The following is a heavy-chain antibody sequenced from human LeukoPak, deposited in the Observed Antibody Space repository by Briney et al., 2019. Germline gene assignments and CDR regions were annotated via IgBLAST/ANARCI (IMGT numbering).Heavy chain of an antibody. CDR2: FDPEDGET. J-gene: IGHJ4*02. V-gene: IGHV1-24*01. CDR3: ATEKVYYGSGSTDATDY. Sequence: ASVKVSCKASGYTFTSYYMHWVRQAPGKGLEWMGGFDPEDGETIYAQKFQGRVTMTEDTSTDTAYMELSSLRSEDTAVYYCATEKVYYGSGSTDATDYWGQGTLVTVSS. CDR1: GYTFTSYY. D-gene: IGHD3-10*01.